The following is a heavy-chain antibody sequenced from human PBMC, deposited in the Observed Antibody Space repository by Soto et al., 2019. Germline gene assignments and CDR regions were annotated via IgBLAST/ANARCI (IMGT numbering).Heavy chain of an antibody. Sequence: ASETLSLTCTVSGGSISSYYWSLIRQPPGKGLEWIGYIYYSGSTNYNPSLKSRVTRSVDTSKNQFSLKLSSVTPADTAVFSWGGAGVGGVIYCFAPWGRGTLVPVSS. CDR3: GGAGVGGVIYCFAP. J-gene: IGHJ5*02. D-gene: IGHD3-10*01. V-gene: IGHV4-59*01. CDR2: IYYSGST. CDR1: GGSISSYY.